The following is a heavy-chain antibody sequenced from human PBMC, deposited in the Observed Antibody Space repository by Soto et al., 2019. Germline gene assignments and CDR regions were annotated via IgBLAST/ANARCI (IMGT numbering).Heavy chain of an antibody. Sequence: QVQLVESGGGVVQPGRSLRLSCVASGFTFSSYGMHWVRQAPGKGLEWVAIISYDGSNTYYADSVKGRFTISRDNSKNTLYQQMNSLRAEDTSVYYCAKEGGLSGSYYISSSYYFDYWGQGTVVTVSS. D-gene: IGHD1-26*01. J-gene: IGHJ4*02. CDR3: AKEGGLSGSYYISSSYYFDY. CDR1: GFTFSSYG. V-gene: IGHV3-30*18. CDR2: ISYDGSNT.